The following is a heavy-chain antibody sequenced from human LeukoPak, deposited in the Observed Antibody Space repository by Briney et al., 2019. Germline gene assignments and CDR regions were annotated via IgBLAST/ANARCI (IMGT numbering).Heavy chain of an antibody. CDR3: AKDGTRGHCSSDSCYFGFDP. CDR2: ISSNGGST. Sequence: GGSLRLSCSASGFTFNTYTMHWVRQAPGKGLEYVSAISSNGGSTYYADSVNGRFTISRDNSKNTLYLQMNSLRAEDTAVYYCAKDGTRGHCSSDSCYFGFDPWGQGTLVTVSS. J-gene: IGHJ5*02. CDR1: GFTFNTYT. D-gene: IGHD2-15*01. V-gene: IGHV3-64*04.